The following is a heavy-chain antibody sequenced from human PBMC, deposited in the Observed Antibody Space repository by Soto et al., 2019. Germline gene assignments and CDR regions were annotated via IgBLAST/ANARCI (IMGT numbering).Heavy chain of an antibody. V-gene: IGHV1-69*01. Sequence: QVQLVQSGAEVKKPGSSVKVSCKASGGTFSSYAISWVRQAPGQGLEWMGGIIPIFGTANYAQKFQGRVTITADESTCTAYMELSSLRSEDTAVYYCARGLAVAGTRLDWFDPWGQGTLVTVSS. CDR3: ARGLAVAGTRLDWFDP. CDR1: GGTFSSYA. J-gene: IGHJ5*02. D-gene: IGHD6-19*01. CDR2: IIPIFGTA.